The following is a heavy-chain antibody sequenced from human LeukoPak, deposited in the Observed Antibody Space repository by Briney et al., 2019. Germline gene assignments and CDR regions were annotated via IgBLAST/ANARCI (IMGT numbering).Heavy chain of an antibody. V-gene: IGHV3-7*05. CDR2: IKQDGSEK. CDR1: GFTFSRYW. Sequence: AGGSLRLSCAASGFTFSRYWMNWVRETPGKRLERVAKIKQDGSEKYYADSVKGRFTISRDNAKNSLYLQMYSLRAEDTAVYYCFRFLWGGAFDIWGQGTMVTVSS. CDR3: FRFLWGGAFDI. J-gene: IGHJ3*02. D-gene: IGHD3-16*01.